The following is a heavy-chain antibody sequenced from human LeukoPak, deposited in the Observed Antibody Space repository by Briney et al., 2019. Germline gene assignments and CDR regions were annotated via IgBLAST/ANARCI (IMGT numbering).Heavy chain of an antibody. CDR2: IYYSGST. D-gene: IGHD2-21*02. CDR1: GGSISNYY. Sequence: SETLSLTCTVSGGSISNYYWSWIRQPPGKGLEWIGYIYYSGSTNYNPSLKSRVTISVDTSKNQFSLKLSSVTAADTAVYYCARAAGAYCGGDCQNWFDPWGQGTLVTVSS. CDR3: ARAAGAYCGGDCQNWFDP. V-gene: IGHV4-59*01. J-gene: IGHJ5*02.